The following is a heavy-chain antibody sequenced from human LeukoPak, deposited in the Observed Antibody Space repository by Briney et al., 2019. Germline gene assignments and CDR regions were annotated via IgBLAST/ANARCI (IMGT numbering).Heavy chain of an antibody. CDR2: ISWNSGSI. Sequence: PGGSLRLSCAASGFTFDDYAMHWVRQAPGKGLEWVSGISWNSGSIGYADSVKGRFTISRDNAKNSLYLQMNSLRAEDTALYYCAKSSGPKPFYFDYWGQGTLVTVSS. CDR3: AKSSGPKPFYFDY. V-gene: IGHV3-9*01. J-gene: IGHJ4*02. CDR1: GFTFDDYA. D-gene: IGHD3-22*01.